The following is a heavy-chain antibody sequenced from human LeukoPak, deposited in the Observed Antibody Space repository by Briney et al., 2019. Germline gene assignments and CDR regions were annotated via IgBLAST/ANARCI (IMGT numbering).Heavy chain of an antibody. Sequence: GGSLRLSCAASGFTFGSYAMNWVRQAPGKGLEWVAVISYDGSNKYYADSVKGRFTISRDNSKNTLYLQMNSLRAEDTAVYYCAISGYSYGYGYWGQGTLVTVSS. D-gene: IGHD5-18*01. CDR2: ISYDGSNK. CDR1: GFTFGSYA. J-gene: IGHJ4*02. CDR3: AISGYSYGYGY. V-gene: IGHV3-30*03.